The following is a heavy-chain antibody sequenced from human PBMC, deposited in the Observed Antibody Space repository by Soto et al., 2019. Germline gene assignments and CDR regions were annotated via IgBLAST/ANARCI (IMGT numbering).Heavy chain of an antibody. J-gene: IGHJ4*02. CDR3: ARMMAASGTAFDY. D-gene: IGHD6-13*01. Sequence: PGESLKISCQASGYSFISSWIGWVRQMPGKGLEWMGIIYPGDSDTRHSPSFQGQVTISADKSTSTAYLQWSSLKASDTATYYCARMMAASGTAFDYWGQGALVAVSS. CDR2: IYPGDSDT. CDR1: GYSFISSW. V-gene: IGHV5-51*01.